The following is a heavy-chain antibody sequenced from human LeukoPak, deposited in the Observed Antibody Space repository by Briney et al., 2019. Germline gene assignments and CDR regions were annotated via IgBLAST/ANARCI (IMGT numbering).Heavy chain of an antibody. V-gene: IGHV1-46*01. J-gene: IGHJ4*02. D-gene: IGHD6-6*01. CDR1: GYTFTSYY. CDR3: ARLYSNSAYYFDY. Sequence: ASVKVSCKASGYTFTSYYMHWVRQAPGQGLEWMGIINPSGGSTSYAQKFQGRVTMTRDTSTSTVYMELSRLRSDDTAMYYCARLYSNSAYYFDYWGQGTLVTVSS. CDR2: INPSGGST.